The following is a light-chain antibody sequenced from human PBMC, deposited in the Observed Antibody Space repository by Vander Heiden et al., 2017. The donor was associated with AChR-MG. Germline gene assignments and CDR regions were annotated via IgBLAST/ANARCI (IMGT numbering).Light chain of an antibody. CDR2: DAS. V-gene: IGKV3-11*01. J-gene: IGKJ5*01. Sequence: EIVLTQSPATLPLSPGERATLSCRASQSVSSYLAWYQQKPGQAPRLLIYDASNRATGIPARFSGSGSGTDFTLTISSLGPEDFAVYYCQQRSNWPITFGQGTRLEIK. CDR1: QSVSSY. CDR3: QQRSNWPIT.